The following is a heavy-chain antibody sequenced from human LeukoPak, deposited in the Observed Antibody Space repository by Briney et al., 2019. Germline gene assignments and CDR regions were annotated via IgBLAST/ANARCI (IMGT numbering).Heavy chain of an antibody. CDR2: IYYSGST. D-gene: IGHD1-26*01. CDR1: GGSISSSSYY. J-gene: IGHJ4*02. CDR3: ASRTRYSGSYLTFDY. V-gene: IGHV4-39*01. Sequence: SETLSLTCTVSGGSISSSSYYWGWIRQPPGKGLEWIGSIYYSGSTYYNPSPKSRVTISVDTSKNQFSLKLSSVTAADTAVYYCASRTRYSGSYLTFDYWGQGTLVTVSS.